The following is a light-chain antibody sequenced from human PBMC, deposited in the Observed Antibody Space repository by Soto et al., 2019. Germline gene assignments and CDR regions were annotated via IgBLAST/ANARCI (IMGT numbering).Light chain of an antibody. CDR2: EVT. CDR1: SSDVGTYNR. Sequence: QSVLTQPPSVSGSPGQSVTISCTGTSSDVGTYNRVSWYQQAPGTAPKVIIYEVTNRPSGVPDRFSGSKSGNTASLTISGPQAEDEADYYCASYTTSSPYVFGTGTKVTVL. CDR3: ASYTTSSPYV. V-gene: IGLV2-18*02. J-gene: IGLJ1*01.